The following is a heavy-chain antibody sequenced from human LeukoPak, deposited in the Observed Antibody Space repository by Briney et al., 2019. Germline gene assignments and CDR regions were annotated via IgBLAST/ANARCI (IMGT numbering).Heavy chain of an antibody. Sequence: GASVKVSCKASGGTFSSYAISWVRQAPGQGLEWMGRIIPILGIANYAQKFQGRVTITADKSTSTAYMELSSLRSEDTAVYYCARDYMTTVTNYYYGMDVWGQGTTVTVSS. V-gene: IGHV1-69*04. CDR2: IIPILGIA. D-gene: IGHD4-17*01. J-gene: IGHJ6*02. CDR3: ARDYMTTVTNYYYGMDV. CDR1: GGTFSSYA.